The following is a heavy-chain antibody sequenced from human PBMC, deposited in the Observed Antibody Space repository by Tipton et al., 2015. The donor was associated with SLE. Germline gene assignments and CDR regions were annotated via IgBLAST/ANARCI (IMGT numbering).Heavy chain of an antibody. J-gene: IGHJ5*02. CDR1: GVSISSSY. D-gene: IGHD3-10*01. CDR3: ARGRMFASERRDWFDP. Sequence: TLSLTCNVSGVSISSSYWSWIRQPAGKGLVWIGRIYTSGATDDNPSLKSRVTMSVDMSKNQIFLKMTSVTAADSALYYCARGRMFASERRDWFDPWGQGKLVIVSS. CDR2: IYTSGAT. V-gene: IGHV4-4*07.